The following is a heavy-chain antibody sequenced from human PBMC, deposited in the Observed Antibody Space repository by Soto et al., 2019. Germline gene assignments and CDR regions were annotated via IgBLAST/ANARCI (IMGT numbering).Heavy chain of an antibody. CDR2: ISGSGTST. J-gene: IGHJ4*02. CDR1: GCTFSSDG. D-gene: IGHD3-22*01. V-gene: IGHV3-23*01. Sequence: GCLRLSCASSGCTFSSDGMSWVHQAPGKGLEWVSAISGSGTSTYYADSVKGRFTISRDNSKNTLSLQMNSLRAEDTALYYCARGPNYYDSSSYFGYWGPGTLVTVSS. CDR3: ARGPNYYDSSSYFGY.